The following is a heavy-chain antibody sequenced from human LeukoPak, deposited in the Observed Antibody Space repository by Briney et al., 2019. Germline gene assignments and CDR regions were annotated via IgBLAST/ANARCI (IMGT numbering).Heavy chain of an antibody. Sequence: GGSLRLSCAASGFTFSSYAMSWVRQAPGKGLEWVSAISGSGGSTYYADSVKGRFTISRDNSKNTLYLQMNSLRAEDTAVYYCARPKSYSDAFDIWGQGTMVTVSS. D-gene: IGHD1-26*01. CDR1: GFTFSSYA. CDR2: ISGSGGST. J-gene: IGHJ3*02. CDR3: ARPKSYSDAFDI. V-gene: IGHV3-23*01.